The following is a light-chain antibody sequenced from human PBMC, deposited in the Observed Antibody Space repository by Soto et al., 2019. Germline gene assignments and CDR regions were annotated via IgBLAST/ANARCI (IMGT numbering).Light chain of an antibody. Sequence: DVQMTHSPSTLSASVGDRFTITCRASQPINSWLAWFQQKPGKAPQLLIHDASSLESGVPPRFSGIGFGTDFTLTITNLQPEDVSTYYCQQYKTSPFTFGQGTKVDIK. CDR2: DAS. CDR1: QPINSW. CDR3: QQYKTSPFT. J-gene: IGKJ2*01. V-gene: IGKV1-5*01.